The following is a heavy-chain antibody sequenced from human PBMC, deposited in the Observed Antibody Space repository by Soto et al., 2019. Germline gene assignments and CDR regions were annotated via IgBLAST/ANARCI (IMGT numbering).Heavy chain of an antibody. Sequence: SETLSLTCTVSGGSISSGGYFWGWIRQHPGKGLEWIGSIYYSGTTYYHPSLQSRATISVDTSKNQFSLKLTSVTAADTAVYYCARVYDYNGPWNYDHWGQGALVTVSS. CDR1: GGSISSGGYF. J-gene: IGHJ4*02. D-gene: IGHD4-4*01. V-gene: IGHV4-31*03. CDR3: ARVYDYNGPWNYDH. CDR2: IYYSGTT.